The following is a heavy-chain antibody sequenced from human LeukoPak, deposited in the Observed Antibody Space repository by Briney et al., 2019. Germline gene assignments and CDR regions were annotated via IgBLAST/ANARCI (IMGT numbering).Heavy chain of an antibody. CDR1: GYTFNDYY. CDR3: ARDGSLDV. D-gene: IGHD6-13*01. J-gene: IGHJ6*02. V-gene: IGHV1-2*02. Sequence: ASVKVSCKALGYTFNDYYMHWMRQAPGQGPEWMGWINPNSGDTNYAQKLQGRVTMTRDTSISTTYMELSRLRFDDTAVYYCARDGSLDVWGQGTTVTVSS. CDR2: INPNSGDT.